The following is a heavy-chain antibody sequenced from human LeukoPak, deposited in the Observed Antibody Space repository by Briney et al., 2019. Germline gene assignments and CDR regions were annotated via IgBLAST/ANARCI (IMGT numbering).Heavy chain of an antibody. D-gene: IGHD3-22*01. CDR2: INHSGST. CDR3: ARTVIVVVTPINYYYYYYMDV. Sequence: SETLSLTCAVYGGSFSGYYWSWIRQPPGKGLEWIREINHSGSTNYNPSLKSRVTISVDTSMNQFSLKLSSVTAADTAVYYCARTVIVVVTPINYYYYYYMDVWGKGTTVTVSS. J-gene: IGHJ6*03. V-gene: IGHV4-34*01. CDR1: GGSFSGYY.